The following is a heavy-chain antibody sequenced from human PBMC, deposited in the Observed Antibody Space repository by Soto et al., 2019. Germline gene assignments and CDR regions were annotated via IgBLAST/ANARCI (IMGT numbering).Heavy chain of an antibody. D-gene: IGHD3-3*01. V-gene: IGHV2-26*01. CDR1: GFSLSNSRMG. Sequence: QVTLKESGPVLVKPTETLTLTCSVSGFSLSNSRMGVSWIRQPPGKALEWLALIFSNDEKSYSTSLKSRLTISKDTSKSQVFLTMTNMDPVDTATYYCARMNDLLYDFWSGYGWFDPWGLGTLVTVSS. CDR3: ARMNDLLYDFWSGYGWFDP. CDR2: IFSNDEK. J-gene: IGHJ5*02.